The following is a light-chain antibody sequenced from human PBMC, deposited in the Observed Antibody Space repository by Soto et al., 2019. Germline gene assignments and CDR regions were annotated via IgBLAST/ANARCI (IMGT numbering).Light chain of an antibody. CDR3: SSYTISTTLV. CDR2: EVS. V-gene: IGLV2-14*01. J-gene: IGLJ1*01. CDR1: SSDVGGYDS. Sequence: QSALTQPASVSGSPGQSITISCTGTSSDVGGYDSVSWYQQHPGKAPKVMIYEVSNRPSGVSIRFSGSKSGNTASLTISGLQAEDEADYYCSSYTISTTLVFGTGTKLTVL.